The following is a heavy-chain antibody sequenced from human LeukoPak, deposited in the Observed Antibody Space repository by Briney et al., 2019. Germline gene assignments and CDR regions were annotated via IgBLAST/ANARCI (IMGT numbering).Heavy chain of an antibody. CDR3: ARGSSKPDY. CDR2: VYFSGST. CDR1: GGSISSYY. D-gene: IGHD2-2*01. J-gene: IGHJ4*02. Sequence: SGTLSLTCTVSGGSISSYYWSWIRQPPGKGLEWIGYVYFSGSTNYNPSLKSRVTISVDTSKNQFSLKLSSVTAADTAVYYCARGSSKPDYWGQGTLVTVSS. V-gene: IGHV4-59*01.